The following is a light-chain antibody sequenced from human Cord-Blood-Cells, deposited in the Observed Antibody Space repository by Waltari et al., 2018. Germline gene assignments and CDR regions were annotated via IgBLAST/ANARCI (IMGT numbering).Light chain of an antibody. CDR3: CSYAGSSTLV. V-gene: IGLV2-23*01. Sequence: QSALSQPASASESPGQSIPISCTGTSSDAGSYNLVSWYQQHPGKAPKLMLYEGSKRPSGVSNRFSGSKSGNTASLTISGLQAEDAADYYCCSYAGSSTLVFGGGTKLTVL. J-gene: IGLJ2*01. CDR1: SSDAGSYNL. CDR2: EGS.